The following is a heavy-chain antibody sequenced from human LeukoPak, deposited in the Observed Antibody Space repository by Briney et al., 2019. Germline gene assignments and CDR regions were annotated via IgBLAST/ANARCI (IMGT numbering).Heavy chain of an antibody. CDR1: EYSFTSYW. J-gene: IGHJ4*02. CDR2: IYPDDSDT. CDR3: ARHYAHYYASGSYDY. V-gene: IGHV5-51*01. D-gene: IGHD3-10*01. Sequence: GESLKISCKGSEYSFTSYWIGWVRQMPGKGLEWMGIIYPDDSDTRYSPSFQGQVTISADKSISTAYLQWSSLKASDTAMYYCARHYAHYYASGSYDYWGQGTLVTVSS.